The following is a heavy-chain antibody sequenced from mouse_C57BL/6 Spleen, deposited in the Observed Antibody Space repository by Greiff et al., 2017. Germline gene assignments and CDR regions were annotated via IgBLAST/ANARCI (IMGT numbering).Heavy chain of an antibody. Sequence: HPGAELVKPGASVKMSCKASGYTFTSYWITWVKQRPGQGLEWIGDIYPGSGSTNYNEKFKSKATLTVDTSSSTAYMQLSSLTSEDSAVYYCARSIYYGSSYLYYFDDWGQGTTLTVSS. J-gene: IGHJ2*01. V-gene: IGHV1-55*01. D-gene: IGHD1-1*01. CDR1: GYTFTSYW. CDR3: ARSIYYGSSYLYYFDD. CDR2: IYPGSGST.